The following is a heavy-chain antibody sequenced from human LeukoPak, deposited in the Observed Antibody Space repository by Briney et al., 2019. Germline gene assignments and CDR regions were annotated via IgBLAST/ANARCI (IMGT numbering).Heavy chain of an antibody. V-gene: IGHV3-7*04. J-gene: IGHJ4*02. Sequence: PGGSLRLSCAASGFTFSSYWMSWVRQAPGKGLEWVAIIKQDGTEKYYVDSVKGRFTISRDNAKNSLYLQMNSLRAEDTAVYYCARGLGATHFDYWGQGTLVTASS. CDR3: ARGLGATHFDY. D-gene: IGHD1-26*01. CDR2: IKQDGTEK. CDR1: GFTFSSYW.